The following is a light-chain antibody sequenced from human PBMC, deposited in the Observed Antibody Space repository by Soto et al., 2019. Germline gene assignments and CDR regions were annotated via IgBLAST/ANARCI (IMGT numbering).Light chain of an antibody. CDR1: QSISSW. Sequence: MTQSPSTLSATVRDRVTITCRASQSISSWLAWYQQRPGQAPRLLIYDASTRATGIPPRFSGGESGTEFTVTISSLQSEDFAIYYCQQYDIWPPYTFGQGTKVDIK. CDR2: DAS. CDR3: QQYDIWPPYT. V-gene: IGKV3-15*01. J-gene: IGKJ2*01.